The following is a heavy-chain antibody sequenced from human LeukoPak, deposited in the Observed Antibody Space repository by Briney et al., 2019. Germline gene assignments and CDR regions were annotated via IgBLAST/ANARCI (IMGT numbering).Heavy chain of an antibody. CDR3: ARVEYSSSPLDY. CDR1: GGSISSYY. CDR2: IYYSGST. Sequence: SETLSLTCTVSGGSISSYYWSWIRQPPGKGLEWIGYIYYSGSTNYNPSLKSRVTISVDTSKNQFSLKLSSVTAADTAVYYCARVEYSSSPLDYWGQGTLVTVSS. D-gene: IGHD6-6*01. V-gene: IGHV4-59*01. J-gene: IGHJ4*02.